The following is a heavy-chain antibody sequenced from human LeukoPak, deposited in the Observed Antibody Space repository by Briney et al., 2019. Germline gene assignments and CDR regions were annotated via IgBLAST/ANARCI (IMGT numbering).Heavy chain of an antibody. CDR3: ARLPGIAVAGTLGSDY. CDR2: INPSGGST. D-gene: IGHD6-19*01. V-gene: IGHV1-46*01. CDR1: GYTFTSYY. Sequence: ASVKVSCKASGYTFTSYYMHWVRQAPGQGLEWMGIINPSGGSTSYAQKFQGRVTMTRDTSTSTVYMELSSLRSEDTAVYYCARLPGIAVAGTLGSDYWGQGTLVTVSS. J-gene: IGHJ4*02.